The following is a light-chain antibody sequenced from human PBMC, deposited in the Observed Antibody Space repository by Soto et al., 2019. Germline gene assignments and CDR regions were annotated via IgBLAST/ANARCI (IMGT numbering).Light chain of an antibody. CDR1: QSVSSN. V-gene: IGKV3-15*01. CDR3: QQYNNWPPST. Sequence: EIVMTQSPATLSVSPGERATLSCRASQSVSSNFAWYQQKPGQAPRLLIYGASTRATGIPARFSGSGSGTEFTLTISSLQSEDFAVYYCQQYNNWPPSTFVQGTKVEIK. J-gene: IGKJ1*01. CDR2: GAS.